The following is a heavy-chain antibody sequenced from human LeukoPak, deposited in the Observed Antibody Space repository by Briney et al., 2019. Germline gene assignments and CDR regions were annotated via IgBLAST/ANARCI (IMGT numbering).Heavy chain of an antibody. CDR2: IIPIFGTA. D-gene: IGHD1-14*01. J-gene: IGHJ5*02. Sequence: ASVKVSCKACGGTFSSYAISWVRQAPGQGLGWMGGIIPIFGTANYAQKFQGRVTITADESTSTAYMELSSLRSEDTAVYYCARAGAEGEFDPWGQGTLVTVAS. CDR3: ARAGAEGEFDP. V-gene: IGHV1-69*13. CDR1: GGTFSSYA.